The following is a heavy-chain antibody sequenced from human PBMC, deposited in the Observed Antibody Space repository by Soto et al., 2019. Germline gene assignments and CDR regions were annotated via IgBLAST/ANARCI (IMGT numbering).Heavy chain of an antibody. V-gene: IGHV4-59*01. CDR2: MSYSGST. CDR1: GGSISSYY. CDR3: AREVGRWKYSFDY. J-gene: IGHJ4*02. D-gene: IGHD3-10*01. Sequence: QVQLQESGPGLVKPSETLSLSCTVSGGSISSYYWTWIRQPPGKGLEWIGYMSYSGSTNNNPSLRSRITISVDTSNNHFSLRLSSVTAADTAVYYCAREVGRWKYSFDYWGQGILVTVSS.